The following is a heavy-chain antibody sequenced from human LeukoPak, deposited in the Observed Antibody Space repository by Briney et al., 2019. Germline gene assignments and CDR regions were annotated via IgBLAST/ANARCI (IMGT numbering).Heavy chain of an antibody. J-gene: IGHJ6*03. D-gene: IGHD4-23*01. CDR2: IRHSDSNT. V-gene: IGHV3-23*05. CDR1: GFTFSSSN. Sequence: GESLTLSCAASGFTFSSSNIRWVRHAPGSGRDWVSSIRHSDSNTYYADSVMGRFTISRDNSQNTMYLQTNSLTAEDTAVYYCAKRGNETVGHHYLDVWGKGTTVSVSS. CDR3: AKRGNETVGHHYLDV.